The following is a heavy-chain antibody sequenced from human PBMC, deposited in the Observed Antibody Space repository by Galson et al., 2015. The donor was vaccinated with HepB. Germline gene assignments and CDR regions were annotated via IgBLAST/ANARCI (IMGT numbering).Heavy chain of an antibody. V-gene: IGHV3-30-3*01. J-gene: IGHJ4*02. D-gene: IGHD3-16*01. CDR1: GFTFSDYA. CDR3: ARDRYFDYVWGISYYDY. Sequence: SLRLSCAASGFTFSDYAMHWVRQAPGNGLEWVAVISYAVSTKYYADSVKGRFTISRDNSKNTLYLQMNSLRAEDTAVYYCARDRYFDYVWGISYYDYWGQGTLVTVSS. CDR2: ISYAVSTK.